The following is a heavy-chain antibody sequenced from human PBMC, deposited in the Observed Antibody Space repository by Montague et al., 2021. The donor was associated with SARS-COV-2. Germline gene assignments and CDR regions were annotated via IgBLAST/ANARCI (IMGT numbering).Heavy chain of an antibody. CDR1: GGSFSGYY. J-gene: IGHJ2*01. V-gene: IGHV4-34*01. Sequence: SETLSLTCAVYGGSFSGYYRTWIRQSPGKGLEWIAEINHSGTTNYNFNPSLRSRVTISVDTSKSQFSLKLTSVTAADTAMYYCARLGLLPYYFDVWGRGALVTVSS. D-gene: IGHD3/OR15-3a*01. CDR2: INHSGTT. CDR3: ARLGLLPYYFDV.